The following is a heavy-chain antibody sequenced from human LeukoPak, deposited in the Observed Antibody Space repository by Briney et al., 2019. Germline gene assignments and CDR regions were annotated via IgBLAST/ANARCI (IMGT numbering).Heavy chain of an antibody. CDR2: IKQDGSEK. CDR3: ARAITIFGVVIDAFDI. CDR1: GFTFSSYW. J-gene: IGHJ3*02. D-gene: IGHD3-3*01. V-gene: IGHV3-7*01. Sequence: GGSLRLSCAASGFTFSSYWMTWVRQAPGKGLEWVANIKQDGSEKYYVDSVKGRFTISRDNAKNSLYLQMNSLRAEDTAMYCCARAITIFGVVIDAFDIWGQGTMVTVSS.